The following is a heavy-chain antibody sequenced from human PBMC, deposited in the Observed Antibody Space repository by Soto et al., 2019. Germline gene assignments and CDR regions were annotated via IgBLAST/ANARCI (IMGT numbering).Heavy chain of an antibody. J-gene: IGHJ2*01. CDR1: GGSISSGYYY. CDR2: IYYSGST. V-gene: IGHV4-31*03. D-gene: IGHD6-13*01. Sequence: QVQLQESGPGLVKPSQTLSLICTVSGGSISSGYYYWSWRRQHPGRGLEWIVYIYYSGSTYYNQSLRCRVTVSVDTYMNQFSLKLRSVTAADKAVYFCARDGVQQLGHRQHWYFDLWGRGTLVTVSS. CDR3: ARDGVQQLGHRQHWYFDL.